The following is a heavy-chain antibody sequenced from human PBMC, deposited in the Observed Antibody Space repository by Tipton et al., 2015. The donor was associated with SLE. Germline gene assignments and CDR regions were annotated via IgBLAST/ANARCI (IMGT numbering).Heavy chain of an antibody. V-gene: IGHV4-59*01. J-gene: IGHJ6*02. CDR2: IYYSGST. Sequence: TLSLTCAVYGGSFSGYYWSWIRQPPGKGLEWIGYIYYSGSTNYNTSFKSRVTISVDTSKNQFSLKLSSVTAADTAVYYCARDRVLDGSWSYYSDYYYGMYVWGQVPTVTVSS. D-gene: IGHD3-10*01. CDR3: ARDRVLDGSWSYYSDYYYGMYV. CDR1: GGSFSGYY.